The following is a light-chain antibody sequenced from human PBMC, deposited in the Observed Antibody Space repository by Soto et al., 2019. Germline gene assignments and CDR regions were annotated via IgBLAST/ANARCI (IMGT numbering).Light chain of an antibody. CDR1: QGIRNH. V-gene: IGKV1-6*01. CDR3: LQDYIYPRS. CDR2: AAG. Sequence: AIQMTQYPSSLSASVGDRVTITYRASQGIRNHLGWYQQHPGKAPKLLIYAAGSFPTGVPSRFSGFGSGTGFALPVSSLQREDFATYYCLQDYIYPRSFGQGDKVDIK. J-gene: IGKJ1*01.